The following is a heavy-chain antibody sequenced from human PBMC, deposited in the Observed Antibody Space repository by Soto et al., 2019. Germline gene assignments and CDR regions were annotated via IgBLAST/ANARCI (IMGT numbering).Heavy chain of an antibody. Sequence: SETLSLTCTVSGGSISTYYWSWIRQPPGKGLEWIGYIYYSGSTNYNPSLKSRVTISVDTSKNQFSLKLSSVTAADTAVYYCARIYDFWSGYYYDYWGQGTLVTVSS. J-gene: IGHJ4*02. V-gene: IGHV4-59*01. CDR1: GGSISTYY. D-gene: IGHD3-3*01. CDR3: ARIYDFWSGYYYDY. CDR2: IYYSGST.